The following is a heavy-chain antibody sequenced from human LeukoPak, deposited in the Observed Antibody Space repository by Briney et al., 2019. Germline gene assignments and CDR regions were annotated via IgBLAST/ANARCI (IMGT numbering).Heavy chain of an antibody. CDR3: ARATPQSNYDFWSNYGMDV. CDR1: GGSISSYY. D-gene: IGHD3-3*01. V-gene: IGHV4-59*01. Sequence: SETLSLTCTVSGGSISSYYWSWIRQPPGKGLEWIGYIYYSGSTNYNPSLKSRVTISVDTSKNQFSLKLSSVTAADTAVYYCARATPQSNYDFWSNYGMDVWGQGTTVTVSS. J-gene: IGHJ6*02. CDR2: IYYSGST.